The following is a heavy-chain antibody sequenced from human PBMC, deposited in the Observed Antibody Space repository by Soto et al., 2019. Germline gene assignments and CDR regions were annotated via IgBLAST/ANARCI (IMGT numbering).Heavy chain of an antibody. D-gene: IGHD3-16*01. CDR1: GGSISSGGYY. V-gene: IGHV4-31*03. J-gene: IGHJ3*02. CDR3: ARATPAEMAPIGGHDDFDI. CDR2: IYYSGST. Sequence: SETLSLTCTVSGGSISSGGYYWSWIRQHPGKGLEWIGYIYYSGSTYYNPSLKSRVTISVDTSKNQFSLKLSSVTAADTAVYYCARATPAEMAPIGGHDDFDIWGQGTMSTVSS.